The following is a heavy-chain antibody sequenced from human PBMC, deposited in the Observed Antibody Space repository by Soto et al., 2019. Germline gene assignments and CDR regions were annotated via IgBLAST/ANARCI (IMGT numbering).Heavy chain of an antibody. CDR2: ISHSGSGT. CDR1: GESFSGNY. V-gene: IGHV4-34*01. D-gene: IGHD2-15*01. CDR3: ARGHLPGGNTFYYDY. Sequence: QVQLQQWGTGLLKPSETLSLTCTVYGESFSGNYWSWIRQPPGMGLEWIGEISHSGSGTNYNPSLKSRVTISVDTSKNQFSLKLSSVTAADTAMYYCARGHLPGGNTFYYDYWGQGTLVTVSS. J-gene: IGHJ4*02.